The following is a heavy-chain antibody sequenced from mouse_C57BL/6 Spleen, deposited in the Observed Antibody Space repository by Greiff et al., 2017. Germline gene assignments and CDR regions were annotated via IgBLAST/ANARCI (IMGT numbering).Heavy chain of an antibody. CDR1: GYTFTSYT. Sequence: VKLVESGAELARPGASVKMSCKASGYTFTSYTMHWVKQRPGQGLEWIGYINPSSGYTKYNQKFKDKATLTAAKSSSTAYMQLSSLPSEDSAFYYCARSDGRSYRGAMDYWGQGTSVTVSS. CDR2: INPSSGYT. CDR3: ARSDGRSYRGAMDY. V-gene: IGHV1-4*01. D-gene: IGHD1-1*01. J-gene: IGHJ4*01.